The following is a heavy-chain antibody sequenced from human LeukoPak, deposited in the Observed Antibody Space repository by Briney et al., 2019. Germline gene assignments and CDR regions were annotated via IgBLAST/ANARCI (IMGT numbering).Heavy chain of an antibody. D-gene: IGHD3-9*01. CDR2: VSGSGGST. CDR1: GFTFSNYA. V-gene: IGHV3-23*01. CDR3: AKAPTTYYDTLTGFYPDY. J-gene: IGHJ4*02. Sequence: GGSLRLSCAASGFTFSNYAMSWVRQSPGKGLEWVSAVSGSGGSTYYADSVKGRFTLSRDNSKNTLHLQMNSLRAEDTAVYYCAKAPTTYYDTLTGFYPDYWGQGTLVTVSS.